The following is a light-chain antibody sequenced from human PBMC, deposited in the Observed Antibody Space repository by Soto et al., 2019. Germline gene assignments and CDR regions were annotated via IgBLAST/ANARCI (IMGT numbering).Light chain of an antibody. CDR2: DAS. J-gene: IGKJ3*01. Sequence: EIVLTQSPATLSLSPGERATLSCRASQSVSSYLAWYQQKPGQAPRLLIYDASNRATGIPARFSGSGSGTDFTLTISSLEPEDFAVYYCQHRSNSWTFGPGTKVDIK. CDR3: QHRSNSWT. CDR1: QSVSSY. V-gene: IGKV3-11*01.